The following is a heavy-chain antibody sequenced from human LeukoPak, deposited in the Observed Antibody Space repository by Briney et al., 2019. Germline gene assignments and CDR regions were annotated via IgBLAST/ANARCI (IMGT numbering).Heavy chain of an antibody. CDR2: IWYDGSNK. CDR3: ASDMAAVASSNWFDP. Sequence: PGRSLRLSCAASGFTFSSYGMHWVRQAPGKGLEWVAVIWYDGSNKYYADSVKGRFTISRDNSKNTLYLQMNSLRAEDTAVYYCASDMAAVASSNWFDPWGQGTLVTVSS. CDR1: GFTFSSYG. D-gene: IGHD6-19*01. V-gene: IGHV3-33*01. J-gene: IGHJ5*02.